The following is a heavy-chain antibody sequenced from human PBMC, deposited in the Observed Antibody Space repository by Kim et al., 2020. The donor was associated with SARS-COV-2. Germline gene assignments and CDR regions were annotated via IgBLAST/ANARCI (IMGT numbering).Heavy chain of an antibody. D-gene: IGHD1-26*01. V-gene: IGHV3-7*01. J-gene: IGHJ4*01. CDR1: GFTFPSFW. CDR2: INQHGSET. CDR3: ARDAWAQGWTDGFDY. Sequence: GGSLRLSCAASGFTFPSFWMSWVRQAPGKGLEWVANINQHGSETKYVDSVKGRFTISRDNAKDSVYLQMNNLRAEDRAVYYCARDAWAQGWTDGFDYWG.